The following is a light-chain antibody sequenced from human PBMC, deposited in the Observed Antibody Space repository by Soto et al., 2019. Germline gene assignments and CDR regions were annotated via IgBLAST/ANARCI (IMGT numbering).Light chain of an antibody. CDR3: QQYYSTPRT. V-gene: IGKV4-1*01. J-gene: IGKJ3*01. Sequence: DIVMTQSPDSLAVSLGERATINCKSSQSVLYSSNNKNYLAWYQQKPGQPPKLLIYWASTRESGVPDRFSGSGSGTDFPLTISSLQAEDVAVYYCQQYYSTPRTFGPGTKVDIK. CDR1: QSVLYSSNNKNY. CDR2: WAS.